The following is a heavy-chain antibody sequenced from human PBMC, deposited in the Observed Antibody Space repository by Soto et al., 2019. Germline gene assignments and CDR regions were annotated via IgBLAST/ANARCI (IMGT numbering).Heavy chain of an antibody. V-gene: IGHV3-30-3*01. CDR3: ARDQHYDILTGYSDY. CDR2: ISYDGSNK. J-gene: IGHJ4*02. D-gene: IGHD3-9*01. Sequence: GGSLRLSCAASGFTFSSYAMHWVRQAPGKGLEWVAVISYDGSNKYYADSVKGRFTISRDNSKNTLYLQMNSLRAEDTAVYYCARDQHYDILTGYSDYWGQGTLVTVSS. CDR1: GFTFSSYA.